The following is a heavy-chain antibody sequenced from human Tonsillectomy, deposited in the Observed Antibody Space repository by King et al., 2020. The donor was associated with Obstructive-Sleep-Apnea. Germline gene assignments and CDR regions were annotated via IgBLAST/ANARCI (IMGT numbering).Heavy chain of an antibody. CDR2: ISWNSGSI. V-gene: IGHV3-9*01. D-gene: IGHD5-12*01. CDR3: AKDRVATILDAFDI. CDR1: GFTFDDYA. J-gene: IGHJ3*02. Sequence: VQLVESGGGLVQPGRSLRLSCAASGFTFDDYAMHWVRQAPGKGLEWVSGISWNSGSIGYADSVKGRFTISRDNAKKSLYLQMNSLRAEDTALYYCAKDRVATILDAFDIWGQGTMVTVSS.